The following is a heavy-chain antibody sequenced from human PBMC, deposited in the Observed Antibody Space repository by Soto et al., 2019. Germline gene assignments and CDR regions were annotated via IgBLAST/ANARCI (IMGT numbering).Heavy chain of an antibody. CDR2: INQGGSEK. J-gene: IGHJ4*02. V-gene: IGHV3-7*01. Sequence: GGSLRLSCAAPRLSFSRYWMNWVRQAPGKGLEWVANINQGGSEKYYVDSVKGRFTISRDNAKKSLYLQMNSLRAEDTAVYYCVGTNTVSYWGQGTPVTVSS. CDR1: RLSFSRYW. CDR3: VGTNTVSY. D-gene: IGHD2-8*01.